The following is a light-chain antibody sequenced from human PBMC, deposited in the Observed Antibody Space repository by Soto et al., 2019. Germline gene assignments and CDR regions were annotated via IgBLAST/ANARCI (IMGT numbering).Light chain of an antibody. J-gene: IGKJ2*01. CDR2: AAS. CDR3: LQDYNYPRT. V-gene: IGKV1-6*01. Sequence: AIQMTQSPSSLSASVGDRVTITCRASQAIRNDLGWYQQKPGKAPELLIYAASSLQSGVPSRFSGSGSGTDFTLTISSLQPEEFATYYCLQDYNYPRTFGQGTKLEIK. CDR1: QAIRND.